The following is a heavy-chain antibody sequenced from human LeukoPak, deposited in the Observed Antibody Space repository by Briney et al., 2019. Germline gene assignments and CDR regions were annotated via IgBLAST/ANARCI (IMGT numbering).Heavy chain of an antibody. CDR3: ARAKSIAAAVTGY. D-gene: IGHD6-13*01. J-gene: IGHJ4*02. CDR1: GYTFTGYY. V-gene: IGHV1-2*02. CDR2: INPSSGGT. Sequence: ASVKVSCKASGYTFTGYYMHWVRQAPGQGLEWMGWINPSSGGTNYAQKFQGRVTMTRDTSISTAYMELSRLRSDDTAVYYCARAKSIAAAVTGYWGQGTLVTVSS.